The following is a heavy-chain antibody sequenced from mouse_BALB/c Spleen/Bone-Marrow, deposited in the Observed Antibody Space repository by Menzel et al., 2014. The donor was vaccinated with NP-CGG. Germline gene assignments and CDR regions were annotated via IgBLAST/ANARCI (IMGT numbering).Heavy chain of an antibody. CDR2: ISGYYGDA. Sequence: EWIGVISGYYGDAIYNQKFKGKATMTVDKSSSTAYMELSSLTSEDSAVYYCATEVSGIYYAMDYWGQGTSVTVSS. J-gene: IGHJ4*01. V-gene: IGHV1-67*01. CDR3: ATEVSGIYYAMDY. D-gene: IGHD2-10*02.